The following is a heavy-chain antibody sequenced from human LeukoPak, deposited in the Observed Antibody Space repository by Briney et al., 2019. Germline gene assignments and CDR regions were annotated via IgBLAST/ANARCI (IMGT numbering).Heavy chain of an antibody. CDR1: GCTFSNTG. CDR2: ISGDGGDT. Sequence: GGSLRLSCAASGCTFSNTGMNWVRQAPGKGLEWVSTISGDGGDTYYADSVKGRFTISRDNSKNTLYLQMNSLRADDTAVYYCAKEAYYADWGQGTLVTVSS. J-gene: IGHJ4*02. D-gene: IGHD3-3*01. CDR3: AKEAYYAD. V-gene: IGHV3-23*01.